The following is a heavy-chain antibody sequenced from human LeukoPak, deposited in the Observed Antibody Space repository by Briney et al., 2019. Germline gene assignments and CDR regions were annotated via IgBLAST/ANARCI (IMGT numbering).Heavy chain of an antibody. Sequence: PSETLSLTCTVSGGSISSSSYYWGWIRQPPGKGLEWIGSIYYSGSTYYNPSLKSRVTISVDTSKNQSSLKLSSVTAADTAVYYCARDYRLTQIQYWGQGTLVTVSS. D-gene: IGHD1-26*01. V-gene: IGHV4-39*07. J-gene: IGHJ1*01. CDR3: ARDYRLTQIQY. CDR1: GGSISSSSYY. CDR2: IYYSGST.